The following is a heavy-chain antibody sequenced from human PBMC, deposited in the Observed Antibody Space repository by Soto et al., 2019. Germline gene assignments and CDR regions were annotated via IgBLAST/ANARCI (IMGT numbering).Heavy chain of an antibody. CDR2: IIPIFGTA. J-gene: IGHJ4*02. D-gene: IGHD5-12*01. CDR1: GGTFSSYA. Sequence: GASVKVSCKASGGTFSSYAISWVRQAPGQGLEWMGGIIPIFGTANYAQKFQGRVTITADKSTSTAYMELSSLRSEDTAVYYCARVRGWLQFEVTNWGQGTLVTVSS. CDR3: ARVRGWLQFEVTN. V-gene: IGHV1-69*06.